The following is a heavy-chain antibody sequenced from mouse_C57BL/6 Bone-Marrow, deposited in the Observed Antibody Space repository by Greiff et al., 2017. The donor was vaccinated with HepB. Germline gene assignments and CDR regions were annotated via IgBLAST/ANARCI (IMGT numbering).Heavy chain of an antibody. J-gene: IGHJ4*01. CDR2: ISSGGDYI. V-gene: IGHV5-9-1*02. CDR3: TRDSSYYGYAMDY. Sequence: EVMLVESGAGLVKPGGSLKLSCAASGFTFSSYAMSWVRQTPEKRLEWVAYISSGGDYIYYADTVKGRFTISRDNARNTLYLQMSSLKSEDTAMYYCTRDSSYYGYAMDYWGQGTSVTVSS. D-gene: IGHD2-10*01. CDR1: GFTFSSYA.